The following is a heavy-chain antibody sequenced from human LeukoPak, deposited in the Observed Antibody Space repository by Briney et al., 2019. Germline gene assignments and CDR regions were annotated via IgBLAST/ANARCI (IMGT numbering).Heavy chain of an antibody. CDR3: ATSRTFDY. CDR1: GFTFSSYW. D-gene: IGHD2-8*01. J-gene: IGHJ4*02. CDR2: INSDGSST. V-gene: IGHV3-74*01. Sequence: PGGSLRLSCAASGFTFSSYWMHWVRQAPGKGLGLVSRINSDGSSTSYADSVKGRFTISRDNAKTTVYLQMNSLTAEDTAVYYCATSRTFDYWGQGTLVTVSS.